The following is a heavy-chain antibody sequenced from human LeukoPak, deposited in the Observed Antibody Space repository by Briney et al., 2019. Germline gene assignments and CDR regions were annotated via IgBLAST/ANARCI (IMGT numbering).Heavy chain of an antibody. J-gene: IGHJ4*02. Sequence: GRSLRLSCAASGFTFSSYAMHWVRQAPGKGLEYVSAISSNGGSTYYANSVKGRFTISRDNSKSTLYLQMGSLRAEDMAVYYCARGLYDYWGQGTLVTVSS. CDR2: ISSNGGST. CDR3: ARGLYDY. V-gene: IGHV3-64*01. CDR1: GFTFSSYA.